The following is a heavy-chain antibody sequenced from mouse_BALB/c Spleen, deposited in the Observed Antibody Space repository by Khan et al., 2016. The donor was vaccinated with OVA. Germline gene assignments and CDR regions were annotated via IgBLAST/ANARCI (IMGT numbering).Heavy chain of an antibody. Sequence: EVQLQESGPGLAKPSQSLSLTCTVTGYSITSNYAWNWIRQFPGNKLEWMGYISYSGSTNYNPSLKSRISITRDTSKNQFFLQLNSGTTEDTATYDCARGNYDGYAMDYWGQGTSITVSS. D-gene: IGHD2-4*01. CDR2: ISYSGST. J-gene: IGHJ4*01. V-gene: IGHV3-2*02. CDR3: ARGNYDGYAMDY. CDR1: GYSITSNYA.